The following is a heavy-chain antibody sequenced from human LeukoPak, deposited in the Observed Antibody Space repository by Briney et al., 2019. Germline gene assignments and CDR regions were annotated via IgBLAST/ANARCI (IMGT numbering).Heavy chain of an antibody. CDR1: GGSFSGYY. Sequence: PSETLSLTCAVYGGSFSGYYWSWIRQPPGKGLEWIGEINHSGSTNYNPSLKSRVTISVDTSKNQFSLKLSSVTAADTAVYYCARGGDSYPYYFDYWGQGTLVTVSS. V-gene: IGHV4-34*01. D-gene: IGHD2-15*01. CDR3: ARGGDSYPYYFDY. CDR2: INHSGST. J-gene: IGHJ4*02.